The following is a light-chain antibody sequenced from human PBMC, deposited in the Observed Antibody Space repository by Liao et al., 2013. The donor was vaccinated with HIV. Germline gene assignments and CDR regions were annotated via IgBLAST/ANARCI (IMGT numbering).Light chain of an antibody. V-gene: IGLV3-21*01. CDR1: NIGRRS. J-gene: IGLJ2*01. CDR3: QAWDSTTVI. Sequence: SYVLTQSPSVSVAPGQTAKITCRGNNIGRRSVHWYQQKPGQAPLLVMYYDSDRPSEIPERFSGSNSGNTATLTISGTQPVDEADYYCQAWDSTTVIFGGGTKLTVL. CDR2: YDS.